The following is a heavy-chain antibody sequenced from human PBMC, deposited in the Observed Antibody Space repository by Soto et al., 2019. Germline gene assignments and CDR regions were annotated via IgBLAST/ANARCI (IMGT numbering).Heavy chain of an antibody. V-gene: IGHV4-59*08. CDR3: ARPFAAQTVVGFDF. CDR1: GGSISSYY. CDR2: IYYSGST. D-gene: IGHD6-19*01. J-gene: IGHJ4*02. Sequence: SETLSLTCTVSGGSISSYYWSWIRQPPGKGLEWIGYIYYSGSTNYNPSLKSRVTISVDTSKNQFSLKLSSVTAADTAVYYCARPFAAQTVVGFDFWGQGRLVTVSS.